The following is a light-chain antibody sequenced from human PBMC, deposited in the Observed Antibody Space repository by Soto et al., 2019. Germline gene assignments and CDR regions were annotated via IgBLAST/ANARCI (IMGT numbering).Light chain of an antibody. CDR3: CSYAGSPWV. CDR2: DVS. J-gene: IGLJ3*02. Sequence: QSALTQPRSVSGSPGQSVTISCTGTSSDVGGYNYVSWYQQHPGKAPKLMIYDVSKRPSGVPDRFSGSKSGNTVSLTISGLQAEDEADYYCCSYAGSPWVFGGGTKVTVL. CDR1: SSDVGGYNY. V-gene: IGLV2-11*01.